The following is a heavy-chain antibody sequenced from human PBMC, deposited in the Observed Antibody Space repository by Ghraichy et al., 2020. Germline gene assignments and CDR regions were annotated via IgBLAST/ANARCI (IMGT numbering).Heavy chain of an antibody. Sequence: GGSLRLSCAASGFTFSSYGMHWVRQAPGKGLEWVAFIRYDGSNKYYADSVKGRFTISRDNSKNTLYLQMNSLRAEDPAVYYCATPGGPYSSGWDYWGQGTLVTVSS. CDR1: GFTFSSYG. J-gene: IGHJ4*02. CDR3: ATPGGPYSSGWDY. CDR2: IRYDGSNK. D-gene: IGHD6-19*01. V-gene: IGHV3-30*02.